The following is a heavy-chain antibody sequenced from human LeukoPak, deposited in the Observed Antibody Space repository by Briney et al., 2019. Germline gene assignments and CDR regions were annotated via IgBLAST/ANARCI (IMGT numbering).Heavy chain of an antibody. D-gene: IGHD6-25*01. CDR1: GFTVTRNY. CDR3: TTRRQDGC. J-gene: IGHJ4*02. Sequence: GGSLRLSCAASGFTVTRNYMSWARLAPGKGLEWVGRIKSKIDGGTIDYAAPVKGRFTISRDDSRNTLYLQMNSLKTEDTAVYYCTTRRQDGCWGQGTLVTVS. V-gene: IGHV3-15*01. CDR2: IKSKIDGGTI.